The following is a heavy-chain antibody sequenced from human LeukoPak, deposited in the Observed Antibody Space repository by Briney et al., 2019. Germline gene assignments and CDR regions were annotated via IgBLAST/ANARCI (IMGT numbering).Heavy chain of an antibody. CDR2: ISGSGGST. D-gene: IGHD5-24*01. CDR1: GFTFSSYA. CDR3: AKDGEMATITDY. Sequence: PGGSLRLSCAASGFTFSSYAMSWVRQAPGKGLEWVSAISGSGGSTNYADSVKGRFTISRDNSKNTLYLQMNSLRAEDTAVYYCAKDGEMATITDYWGQGTLVTVSS. J-gene: IGHJ4*02. V-gene: IGHV3-23*01.